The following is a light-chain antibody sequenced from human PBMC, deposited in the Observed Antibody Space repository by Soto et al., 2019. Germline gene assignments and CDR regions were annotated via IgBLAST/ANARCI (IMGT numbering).Light chain of an antibody. V-gene: IGKV1-39*01. J-gene: IGKJ1*01. CDR2: AAS. Sequence: DIQMTQSPSSLSASVGDTVTITCRASQSISSYLNWYQQKPGKAPKLLIYAASSLQSGVPSRFSGSGSGTDFILTISSLQHEDFATYYCQQSYGSLTWTFGQGTKVDIK. CDR1: QSISSY. CDR3: QQSYGSLTWT.